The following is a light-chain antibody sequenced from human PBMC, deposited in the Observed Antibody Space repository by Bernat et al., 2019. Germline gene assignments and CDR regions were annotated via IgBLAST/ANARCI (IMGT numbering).Light chain of an antibody. V-gene: IGKV1-9*01. CDR2: AAS. CDR1: QGISSY. CDR3: QQLNSYPFT. Sequence: DIQLTQSPSFLSVSVRDRVTITCRASQGISSYLAWYQQKPGRAPKLLIYAASALQSGVPSRFSGSGSGTEFTLTISSLQPEDFATYYCQQLNSYPFTFGQGTRLEIK. J-gene: IGKJ5*01.